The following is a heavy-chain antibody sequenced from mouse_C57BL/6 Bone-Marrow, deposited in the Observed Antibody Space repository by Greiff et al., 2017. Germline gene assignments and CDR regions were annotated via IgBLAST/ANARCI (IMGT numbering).Heavy chain of an antibody. D-gene: IGHD1-1*01. J-gene: IGHJ4*01. CDR1: GYTFTSYW. CDR2: IDPSDSYT. CDR3: ARGITTVVGDYAMDY. Sequence: VQLQQPGAELVKPGASVKLSCKASGYTFTSYWMQWVKQRPGQGLEWIGEIDPSDSYTTYNQKFKGKATLTVDTSSSTAYMQHSSLTSEDSAVYYGARGITTVVGDYAMDYWGQGTSVTVSS. V-gene: IGHV1-50*01.